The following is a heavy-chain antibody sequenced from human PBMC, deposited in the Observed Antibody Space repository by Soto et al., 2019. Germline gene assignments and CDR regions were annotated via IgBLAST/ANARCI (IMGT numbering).Heavy chain of an antibody. D-gene: IGHD3-9*01. CDR1: GGSFSGYY. CDR2: INHSGST. V-gene: IGHV4-34*01. CDR3: ARAFSRLRYAFDP. Sequence: SETLSLTCAVYGGSFSGYYWSWIRQPPGKGLEWIGEINHSGSTNYNPSLKSRVTISVDTSKNQFSLKLSSVTAADTAVYYCARAFSRLRYAFDPWGQGTLVTVSS. J-gene: IGHJ5*02.